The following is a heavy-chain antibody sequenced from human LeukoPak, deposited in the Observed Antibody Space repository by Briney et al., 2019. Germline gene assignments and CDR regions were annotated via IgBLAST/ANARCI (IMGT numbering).Heavy chain of an antibody. CDR2: ISGSGGST. V-gene: IGHV3-23*01. J-gene: IGHJ4*02. D-gene: IGHD3-22*01. CDR3: AKFNDSIGYYRY. Sequence: PGGTLRLSCAASGYTFSSGAMRGGRQAPGGGGEGGTAISGSGGSTYYADSVKGRVTISRDNSKNTLYLQMNSLRADDTAVYYCAKFNDSIGYYRYWGQGTLVTVSS. CDR1: GYTFSSGA.